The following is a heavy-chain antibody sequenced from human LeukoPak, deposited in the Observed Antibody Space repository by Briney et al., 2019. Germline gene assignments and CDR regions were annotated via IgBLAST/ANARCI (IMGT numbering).Heavy chain of an antibody. CDR2: IIPIFGTA. CDR1: GGTFSSYA. D-gene: IGHD5-18*01. Sequence: ASVKVSCKASGGTFSSYAISWVRQDPGQGLEWMGGIIPIFGTANYAQKFQGRVTITADESTSTAYMELSSLRSEDTAVYYCARFSTGYSYAPIDYWGQGTLVTVSS. CDR3: ARFSTGYSYAPIDY. J-gene: IGHJ4*02. V-gene: IGHV1-69*01.